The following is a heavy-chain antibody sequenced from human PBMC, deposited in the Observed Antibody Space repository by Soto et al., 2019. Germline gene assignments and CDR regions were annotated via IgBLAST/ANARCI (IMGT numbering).Heavy chain of an antibody. Sequence: EVQLLESGGGLVQPGGSLRLSCAASGFTFSSYAMSWVRQAPGKGLEWVSAISGSGGSTYYADSVKGRFTISRDNSKNTLYLQMKSLRADETAVYYCAIRRCSGGSCCPGDYWGQGTLVPVSS. CDR3: AIRRCSGGSCCPGDY. D-gene: IGHD2-15*01. V-gene: IGHV3-23*01. J-gene: IGHJ4*02. CDR1: GFTFSSYA. CDR2: ISGSGGST.